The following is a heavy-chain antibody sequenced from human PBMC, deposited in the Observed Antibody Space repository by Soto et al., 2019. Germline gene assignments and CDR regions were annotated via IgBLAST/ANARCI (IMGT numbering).Heavy chain of an antibody. D-gene: IGHD3-22*01. Sequence: ASVKVSCKASGYTFTSDGISWVRQAPGQGLEWMGWISAYNGNTNYAQKLQGRVTMTTDTSTSTAYMELRSLRSDDTAVYYCAQSDDSSGYLAPIDYWGQGTLVTVSS. CDR2: ISAYNGNT. V-gene: IGHV1-18*04. J-gene: IGHJ4*02. CDR3: AQSDDSSGYLAPIDY. CDR1: GYTFTSDG.